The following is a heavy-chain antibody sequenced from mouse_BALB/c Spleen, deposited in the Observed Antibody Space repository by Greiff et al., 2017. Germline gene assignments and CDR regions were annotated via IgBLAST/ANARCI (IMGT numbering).Heavy chain of an antibody. CDR1: GFTFSDYY. D-gene: IGHD2-3*01. CDR3: ARGGYSGYWYFDF. Sequence: EVQLVESGGGLVKPGGSLKLSCAASGFTFSDYYMYWVRQTPEKRLEWVATISDGGSYTYYPDSVKGRFTISRDNAKNNLYLQMSSLKSEDTAMYYCARGGYSGYWYFDFWGAGTTVTVSS. J-gene: IGHJ1*01. CDR2: ISDGGSYT. V-gene: IGHV5-4*02.